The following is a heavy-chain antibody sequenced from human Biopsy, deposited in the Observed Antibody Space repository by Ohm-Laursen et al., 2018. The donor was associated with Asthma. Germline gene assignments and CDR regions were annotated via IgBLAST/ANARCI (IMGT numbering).Heavy chain of an antibody. J-gene: IGHJ4*02. CDR3: AKRRGYSDLTDFDH. CDR2: ISGSGRSA. D-gene: IGHD3-3*01. Sequence: SLRLSCAASGFNFTTYAIAWIRQAPGRGLEWISAISGSGRSAYYADSVKGQFTISRDSAKSTLYLQMNRLRTDDTAVYYCAKRRGYSDLTDFDHWGQGTLVTVSS. CDR1: GFNFTTYA. V-gene: IGHV3-23*01.